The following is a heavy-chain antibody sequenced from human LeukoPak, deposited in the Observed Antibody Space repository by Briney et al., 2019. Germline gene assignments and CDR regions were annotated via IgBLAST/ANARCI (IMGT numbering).Heavy chain of an antibody. CDR2: IRSRAYGGNR. Sequence: GGSLSLSCTASGFTFSDYDVSWVRQAPGKGLEWVGFIRSRAYGGNREYSACVKGIFTISRDDYKSLTYVQVNSLNTEDKHVFYCTRSASALQWLVGTYGIYIWGQGTPVTVS. CDR3: TRSASALQWLVGTYGIYI. V-gene: IGHV3-49*04. CDR1: GFTFSDYD. D-gene: IGHD6-19*01. J-gene: IGHJ6*02.